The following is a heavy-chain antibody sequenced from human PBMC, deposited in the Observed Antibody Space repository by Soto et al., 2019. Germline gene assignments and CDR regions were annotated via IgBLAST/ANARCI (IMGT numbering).Heavy chain of an antibody. Sequence: GASVKVSCKASGGTFSSYAISWVRQAPGQGLEWMGGIIPIFGTANYAQKFQGRVTITADESTSTAYMELSSLRSEDTAVYYCAREGYYYDSSGYYSFDYWGQGTLVTVYS. D-gene: IGHD3-22*01. CDR3: AREGYYYDSSGYYSFDY. V-gene: IGHV1-69*13. CDR2: IIPIFGTA. CDR1: GGTFSSYA. J-gene: IGHJ4*02.